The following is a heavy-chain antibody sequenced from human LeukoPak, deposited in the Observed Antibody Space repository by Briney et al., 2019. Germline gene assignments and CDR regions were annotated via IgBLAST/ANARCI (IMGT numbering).Heavy chain of an antibody. CDR1: GGSFSGYY. Sequence: PSETLSLTCAVYGGSFSGYYWSWIRQPPGKGLEWIGEINHSGSTNYNPSLKSRVTISVDKSKNQFSLKLSSVTAADTAVYYCARDSAVTTLGYYYYYYMDVWGKGTTVTVSS. D-gene: IGHD4-17*01. J-gene: IGHJ6*03. CDR3: ARDSAVTTLGYYYYYYMDV. V-gene: IGHV4-34*01. CDR2: INHSGST.